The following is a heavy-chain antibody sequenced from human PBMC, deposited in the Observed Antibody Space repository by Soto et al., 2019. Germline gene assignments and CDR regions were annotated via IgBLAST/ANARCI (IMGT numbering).Heavy chain of an antibody. CDR1: GYSFTSYW. J-gene: IGHJ4*02. CDR3: AADRTFCGGDCYVD. CDR2: IDPSDSYT. V-gene: IGHV5-10-1*01. Sequence: PGESLKISCKGSGYSFTSYWISWVRQMPGKGLEWMGRIDPSDSYTNYSPSFQGHVTISADKSISTAYLQWSSLRSEDTAVYYCAADRTFCGGDCYVDWGQGTLVTVSS. D-gene: IGHD2-21*02.